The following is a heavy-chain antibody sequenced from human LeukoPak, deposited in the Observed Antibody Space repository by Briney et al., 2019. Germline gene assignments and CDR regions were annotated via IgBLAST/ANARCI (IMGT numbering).Heavy chain of an antibody. CDR3: ARRTFRSHSTVGY. D-gene: IGHD1-1*01. CDR2: IIPIFGTA. J-gene: IGHJ4*02. V-gene: IGHV1-69*05. CDR1: GGTFSSYA. Sequence: SVKVSCKASGGTFSSYAISWVRQAPGQGLEWMGRIIPIFGTANYAQKFQGRVTITTDESTSTAYMELSSLRSEDTAVYYCARRTFRSHSTVGYWGQGTLVTASS.